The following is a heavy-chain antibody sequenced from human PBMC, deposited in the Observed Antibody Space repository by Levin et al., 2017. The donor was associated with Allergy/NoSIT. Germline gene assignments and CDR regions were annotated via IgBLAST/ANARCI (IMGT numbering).Heavy chain of an antibody. V-gene: IGHV3-23*01. D-gene: IGHD2/OR15-2a*01. CDR1: GFTFSNYA. Sequence: GESLKISCAASGFTFSNYAMSWVRQAPGKGLEWVSTISNSAGRIYYADSVKGRFTTSRDNSKNTLYLRMNSLRAEDTALYYCTKAREYDYSDYWGQGTLVTVSS. J-gene: IGHJ4*02. CDR3: TKAREYDYSDY. CDR2: ISNSAGRI.